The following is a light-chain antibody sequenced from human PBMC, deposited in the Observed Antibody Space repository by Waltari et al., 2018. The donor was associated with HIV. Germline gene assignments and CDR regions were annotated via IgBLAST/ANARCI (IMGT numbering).Light chain of an antibody. CDR1: SSNIGSNT. J-gene: IGLJ2*01. Sequence: QSVLTQPPSASGTPGQRVTISCSGSSSNIGSNTVTWYQQLPGTAPKLLIYSKNQRPSGVPDRFSGSKSGTSASLAISGLQSEDEADYYCAAWDDSLNGPGVVFGGGTKLTVL. V-gene: IGLV1-44*01. CDR3: AAWDDSLNGPGVV. CDR2: SKN.